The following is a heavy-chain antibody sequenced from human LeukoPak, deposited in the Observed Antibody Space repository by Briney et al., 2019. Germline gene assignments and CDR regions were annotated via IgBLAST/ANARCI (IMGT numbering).Heavy chain of an antibody. CDR3: ASMITGDGDY. CDR2: INHSGST. D-gene: IGHD7-27*01. Sequence: PSETLSLTCAVYGGSFSGYYWSWIRQPPGKGLEWIGEINHSGSTNYNPSLKSRVTISVDTSKNQFSLKLSSVTAADTAVYYCASMITGDGDYWGQGTLVTVSS. V-gene: IGHV4-34*01. J-gene: IGHJ4*02. CDR1: GGSFSGYY.